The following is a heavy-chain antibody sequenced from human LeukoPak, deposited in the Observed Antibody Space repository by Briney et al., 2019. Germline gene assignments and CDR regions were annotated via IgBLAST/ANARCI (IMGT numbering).Heavy chain of an antibody. J-gene: IGHJ3*01. CDR1: GFTFSNYA. CDR2: ISYDGSNK. Sequence: GGSLRLSCAASGFTFSNYAMHWVRQAPGKGLEWVALISYDGSNKFYADSVKGRFTISRDNSKNTLYLLMNSLRADDTAVYYCARGQHRWDYSHNLMSFWGQGTLVTVSS. CDR3: ARGQHRWDYSHNLMSF. D-gene: IGHD4-11*01. V-gene: IGHV3-30*04.